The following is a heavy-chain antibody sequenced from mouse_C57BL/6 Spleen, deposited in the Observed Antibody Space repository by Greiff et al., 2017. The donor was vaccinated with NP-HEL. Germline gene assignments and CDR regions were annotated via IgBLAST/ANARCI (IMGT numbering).Heavy chain of an antibody. CDR2: ISYDGSN. V-gene: IGHV3-6*01. J-gene: IGHJ2*01. D-gene: IGHD2-4*01. CDR3: ARVYYDYDEYFDY. CDR1: GYSITSGYY. Sequence: EVKLMESGPGLVKPSQSLSLTCSVTGYSITSGYYWNWIRQFPGNKLEWMGYISYDGSNNYNPSLKNRISITRDTSKNQFFLKLNSVTTEDTATYYCARVYYDYDEYFDYWGQGTTLTVSS.